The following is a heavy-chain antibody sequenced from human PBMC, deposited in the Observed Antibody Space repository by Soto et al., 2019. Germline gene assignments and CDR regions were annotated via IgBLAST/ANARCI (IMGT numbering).Heavy chain of an antibody. CDR1: GFTFSSYA. V-gene: IGHV3-23*01. CDR2: ISGSGGST. D-gene: IGHD2-8*01. J-gene: IGHJ6*03. CDR3: ATPLYAGSYYYYYYMDV. Sequence: EVQLLESGGGLVQPGGSLRLSCAASGFTFSSYAMSWVRQAPGKGLEWVSAISGSGGSTYYADSVKGRFTISRDNSKNTLYLQMNSLRDDDTAVYYCATPLYAGSYYYYYYMDVWGKGTTVTFSS.